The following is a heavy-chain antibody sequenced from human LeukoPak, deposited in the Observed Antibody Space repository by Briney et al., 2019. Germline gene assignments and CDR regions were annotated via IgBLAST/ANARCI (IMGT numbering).Heavy chain of an antibody. CDR2: IKQDGSEK. CDR3: ARDLGSSSWYRYFDL. CDR1: GFTFSSNW. D-gene: IGHD6-13*01. J-gene: IGHJ2*01. V-gene: IGHV3-7*01. Sequence: GGSLRLSCAASGFTFSSNWMSWVRQAPGKGLEWVANIKQDGSEKYYVDSVKGRFTISRDNAKNTLYLQMNSLRAEDTAVYYCARDLGSSSWYRYFDLWGRGTLVTVSS.